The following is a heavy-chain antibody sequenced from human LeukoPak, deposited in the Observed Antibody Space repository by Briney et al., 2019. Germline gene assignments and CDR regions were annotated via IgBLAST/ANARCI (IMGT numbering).Heavy chain of an antibody. J-gene: IGHJ4*02. D-gene: IGHD3-10*01. V-gene: IGHV3-73*01. CDR2: IRSKANSYAT. CDR3: TRARRRLWFGDNPWDYYFDY. Sequence: GGSRRLSCAASGFTFSGSAMHWVRQASGKGLGWVGRIRSKANSYATAYAASVKGRFTISRDDSKNTAYLQMNSLKTEDTAVYYRTRARRRLWFGDNPWDYYFDYWGQGTLVTVSS. CDR1: GFTFSGSA.